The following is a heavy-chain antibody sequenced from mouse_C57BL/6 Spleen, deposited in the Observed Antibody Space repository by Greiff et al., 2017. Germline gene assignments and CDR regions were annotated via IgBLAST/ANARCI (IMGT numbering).Heavy chain of an antibody. CDR2: IHPNSGST. J-gene: IGHJ4*01. D-gene: IGHD1-1*01. V-gene: IGHV1-64*01. CDR1: GYTFTSYW. CDR3: ATRYGSSYGDAMDY. Sequence: QVQLQQPGAELVKPGASVKLSCKASGYTFTSYWMHWVKQRPGQGLEWIGMIHPNSGSTNYNEKFKSKATLTVDKSSSTAYMQLSSLTSEDSAVYYGATRYGSSYGDAMDYWGQGTSVTVSS.